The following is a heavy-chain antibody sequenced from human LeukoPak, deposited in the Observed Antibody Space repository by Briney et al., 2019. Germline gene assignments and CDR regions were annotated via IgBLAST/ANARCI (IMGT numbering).Heavy chain of an antibody. CDR2: INHSGST. D-gene: IGHD3-10*01. CDR1: GFTFSDYY. J-gene: IGHJ4*02. Sequence: KSGGSLRPSCAASGFTFSDYYMSWIRQAPGKGLEWIGEINHSGSTNYNPSLKSRVTISVDTSKNQFSLKLSSVTAADTAVYYCARGGVMAKGDYWGQGTLVTVSS. CDR3: ARGGVMAKGDY. V-gene: IGHV4-34*01.